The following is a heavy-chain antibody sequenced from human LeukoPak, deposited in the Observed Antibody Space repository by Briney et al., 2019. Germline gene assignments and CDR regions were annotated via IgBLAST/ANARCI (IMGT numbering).Heavy chain of an antibody. CDR3: ARRGENWGIAFDI. J-gene: IGHJ3*02. D-gene: IGHD3-16*01. CDR2: IYYSGNT. Sequence: SETLSLTCTVSGGSISTSSYYWGWIREAPRKGLEWMASIYYSGNTYYNPSLKSRVAISIDTSKNQFSLKLSSVTAADTAVYYCARRGENWGIAFDIWGQGTMVTVSS. CDR1: GGSISTSSYY. V-gene: IGHV4-39*01.